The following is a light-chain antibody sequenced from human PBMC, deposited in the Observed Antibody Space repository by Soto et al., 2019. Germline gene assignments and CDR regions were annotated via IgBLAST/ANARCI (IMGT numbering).Light chain of an antibody. Sequence: DLQMTHAPSTLSASVCDIFTISCXASQSIRSWLAWYQQKPGKAPKLLIYKASTLKSGVPSRFSGSGSGTEFTLTISSLQPDDFATYYCLHYNSYSEAFGQGTKVDIK. V-gene: IGKV1-5*03. CDR1: QSIRSW. J-gene: IGKJ1*01. CDR2: KAS. CDR3: LHYNSYSEA.